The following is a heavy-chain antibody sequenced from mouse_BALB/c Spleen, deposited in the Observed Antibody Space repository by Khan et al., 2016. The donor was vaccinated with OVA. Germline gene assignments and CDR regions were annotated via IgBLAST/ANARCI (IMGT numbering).Heavy chain of an antibody. CDR1: DYTFTTYY. V-gene: IGHV1S56*01. Sequence: QVQLQQSGPDLVKPGASVKISCKASDYTFTTYYLHWVKQRPGQGLEWIGWIYPGNGNTKYNEKFKDKATLTADKSSSTAYMQVSGLTSEDSAVYFCARDDYFVGDAMDCWGQGSSITVSS. J-gene: IGHJ4*01. CDR2: IYPGNGNT. CDR3: ARDDYFVGDAMDC. D-gene: IGHD2-4*01.